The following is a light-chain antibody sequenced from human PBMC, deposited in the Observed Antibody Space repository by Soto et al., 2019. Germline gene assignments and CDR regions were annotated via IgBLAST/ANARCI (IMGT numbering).Light chain of an antibody. CDR1: QDVSNY. J-gene: IGKJ5*01. CDR2: DAS. Sequence: DIQMTQSPSSLSASVGDRVTITCQARQDVSNYLNWYQQKLGKAPKLLIYDASNLETGVPSRFSGSGSGTYFSFTISSLQPEDFATYYCQQYSNLITFGQGTRLEIK. CDR3: QQYSNLIT. V-gene: IGKV1-33*01.